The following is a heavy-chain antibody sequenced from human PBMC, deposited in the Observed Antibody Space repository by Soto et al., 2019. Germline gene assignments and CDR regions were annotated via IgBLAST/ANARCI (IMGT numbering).Heavy chain of an antibody. D-gene: IGHD3-10*01. CDR3: ARDQDYYGSGSYYNVGWFDP. V-gene: IGHV4-59*01. J-gene: IGHJ5*02. CDR1: GGSISSYY. Sequence: SETLSLTCTVSGGSISSYYWSWIRQPPGKGLEWIGYIYYSGNTNYNPSLKSRVTISVDTSKNQFSLKLSSVTAADTAVYYCARDQDYYGSGSYYNVGWFDPWGQGTLVTVSS. CDR2: IYYSGNT.